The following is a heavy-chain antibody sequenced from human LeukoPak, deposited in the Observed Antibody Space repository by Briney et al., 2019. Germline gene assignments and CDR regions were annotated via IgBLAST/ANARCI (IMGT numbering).Heavy chain of an antibody. CDR1: GFTVSSNY. CDR2: IYSGGST. V-gene: IGHV3-53*01. J-gene: IGHJ4*02. Sequence: GGSLRLSCAASGFTVSSNYMSWVRQAPGKGLEWVSVIYSGGSTYYADSVKGRFTISRDNSKNTLYLQMNSLRAEDTAVYYCANENYYDSSGFPDHWGQGTLVTVSS. CDR3: ANENYYDSSGFPDH. D-gene: IGHD3-22*01.